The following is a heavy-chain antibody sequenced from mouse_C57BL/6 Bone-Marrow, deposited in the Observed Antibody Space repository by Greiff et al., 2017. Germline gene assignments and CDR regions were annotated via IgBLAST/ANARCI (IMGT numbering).Heavy chain of an antibody. V-gene: IGHV14-4*01. J-gene: IGHJ2*01. CDR2: IDPENGDT. CDR3: TTDLVTTVVYFDY. D-gene: IGHD1-1*01. Sequence: DVQLQESGAELVRPGASVKLSCTASGFNIKDDYMHWVKQRPEQGLEWIGWIDPENGDTEYASKFQGKATITADTSSNTAYLQLSSLTSEDTAVYYCTTDLVTTVVYFDYWGQGTTLTVSS. CDR1: GFNIKDDY.